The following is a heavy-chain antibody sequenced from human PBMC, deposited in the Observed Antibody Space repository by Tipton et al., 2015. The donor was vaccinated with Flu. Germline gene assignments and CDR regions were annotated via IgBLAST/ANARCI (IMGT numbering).Heavy chain of an antibody. V-gene: IGHV3-74*01. CDR1: GFTFSSYW. Sequence: SLRLSCAASGFTFSSYWMHWVRQTPGKGLVWVSRIKSDGSTTTYADSVKGRFTISRDNAKNTLYLQMNSLRAEDTAVYYCARGNYYGMDVWGQGTTVTVSS. CDR2: IKSDGSTT. J-gene: IGHJ6*02. CDR3: ARGNYYGMDV.